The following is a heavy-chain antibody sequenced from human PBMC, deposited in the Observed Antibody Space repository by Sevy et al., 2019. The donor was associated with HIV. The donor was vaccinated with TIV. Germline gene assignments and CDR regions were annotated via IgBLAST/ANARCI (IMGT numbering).Heavy chain of an antibody. J-gene: IGHJ6*02. D-gene: IGHD1-1*01. CDR1: GYRFTDYW. CDR3: AGGARGTLPAFYYYGWDV. CDR2: IYPGDSDS. V-gene: IGHV5-51*01. Sequence: GESLKISCKASGYRFTDYWIAWVRHMPGKGLEWMGIIYPGDSDSRYSPSFQGQVTISADKSINTAYLQWRTLKASDTAMYYCAGGARGTLPAFYYYGWDVWGQGTTVTVSS.